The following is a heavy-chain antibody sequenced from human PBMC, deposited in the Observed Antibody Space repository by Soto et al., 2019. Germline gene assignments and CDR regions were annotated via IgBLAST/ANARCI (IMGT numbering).Heavy chain of an antibody. CDR3: TTDSHFTIKLVRFEY. CDR1: DFAFATAW. V-gene: IGHV3-15*07. CDR2: IKSKIDGGTT. D-gene: IGHD3-10*01. Sequence: GGSVRLSFAASDFAFATAWINWVRQAPGKGLEWVGRIKSKIDGGTTDFAAPVKGRFAISRDDSRNMVYFQMNSLEIEDTAVYYCTTDSHFTIKLVRFEYWCLVTLVTVS. J-gene: IGHJ4*01.